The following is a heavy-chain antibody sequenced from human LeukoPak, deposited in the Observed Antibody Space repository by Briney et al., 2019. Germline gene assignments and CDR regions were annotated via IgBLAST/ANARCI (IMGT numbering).Heavy chain of an antibody. CDR3: ARGPGIDVAGVFDY. J-gene: IGHJ4*02. CDR1: GFGFSSYG. V-gene: IGHV1-18*04. Sequence: ASVELSGKASGFGFSSYGINWVRRAPGQRLEWMGWSSAYTGHTKYLQKMRGRVAMTTDTSTNTAYMELRSLTSDDTAVYYCARGPGIDVAGVFDYWGQGSLVTVSS. CDR2: SSAYTGHT. D-gene: IGHD6-19*01.